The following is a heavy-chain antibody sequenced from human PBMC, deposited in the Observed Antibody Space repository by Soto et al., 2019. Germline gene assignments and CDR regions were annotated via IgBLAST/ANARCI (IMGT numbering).Heavy chain of an antibody. D-gene: IGHD1-1*01. CDR2: ISERGATT. V-gene: IGHV3-23*01. J-gene: IGHJ4*02. CDR3: AKDKPGTTSFDY. Sequence: WVRQAPGKGLEWVSGISERGATTHYADSVKGRSTISRDTSKNTLYLQLNTLRADDTAIYYCAKDKPGTTSFDYWGQGTLVTVSS.